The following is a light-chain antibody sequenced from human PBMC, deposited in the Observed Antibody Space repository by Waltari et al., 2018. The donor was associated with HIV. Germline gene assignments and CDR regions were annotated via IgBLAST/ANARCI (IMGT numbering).Light chain of an antibody. CDR3: SSYMPGGTLL. CDR2: DGD. J-gene: IGLJ2*01. V-gene: IGLV2-14*01. CDR1: TGDILDHHS. Sequence: QSALTQPASVSGSPGQTITFSCSTFTGDILDHHSISWFRHPPNGAPHLILLDGDNRPSGVPFRYSGTKTDTTASLTISGLLFEDEGDYYCSSYMPGGTLLFGGGTKVTVL.